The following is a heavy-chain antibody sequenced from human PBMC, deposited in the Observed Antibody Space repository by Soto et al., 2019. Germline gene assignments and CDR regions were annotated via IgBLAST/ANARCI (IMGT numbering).Heavy chain of an antibody. D-gene: IGHD1-26*01. J-gene: IGHJ6*02. CDR2: ISGSSSTI. CDR3: ARAIATVPFYYDGLDV. CDR1: GFTFSSYS. V-gene: IGHV3-48*02. Sequence: GVSLRLSCEVSGFTFSSYSMNWVRQAPGKGLEWVSYISGSSSTIYYADSVKGRFTISRDNAKNSLYLQMNSLRDEDTAVYYCARAIATVPFYYDGLDVWGQGTTVTVSS.